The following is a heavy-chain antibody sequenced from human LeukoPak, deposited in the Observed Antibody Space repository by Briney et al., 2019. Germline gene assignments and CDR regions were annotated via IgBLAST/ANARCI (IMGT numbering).Heavy chain of an antibody. CDR1: GFTFSSYS. J-gene: IGHJ4*02. CDR3: ARANWLKAYFDY. Sequence: GGSLRLSCAASGFTFSSYSMSWVRQAPGKGLEWVANIKQDGSEKYYVDSVKGRFTISRDNAKNSLYLQMNSLRAEDTAVYYCARANWLKAYFDYWGQGTLVTVSS. CDR2: IKQDGSEK. D-gene: IGHD1-1*01. V-gene: IGHV3-7*01.